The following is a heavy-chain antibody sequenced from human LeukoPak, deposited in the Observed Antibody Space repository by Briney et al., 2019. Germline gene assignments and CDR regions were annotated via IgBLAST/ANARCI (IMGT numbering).Heavy chain of an antibody. CDR1: GFTFSSYG. J-gene: IGHJ6*02. D-gene: IGHD2-15*01. V-gene: IGHV3-33*08. CDR3: ARVDSYCSGEGCYYYYGMDV. Sequence: GGSLRLSCAASGFTFSSYGIHWVRQAPGKGLEWVALIWYDGSNQYYADSVKGRFTISRDNSKNTLYLQMNSLRAEDTAVYYCARVDSYCSGEGCYYYYGMDVWGQGTTVTVSS. CDR2: IWYDGSNQ.